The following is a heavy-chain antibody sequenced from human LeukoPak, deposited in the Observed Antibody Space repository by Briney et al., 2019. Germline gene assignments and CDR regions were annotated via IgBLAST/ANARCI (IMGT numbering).Heavy chain of an antibody. CDR2: INWNGGST. D-gene: IGHD3-10*01. V-gene: IGHV3-20*04. Sequence: PGGSLRLSCAASGFTFSSYGMSWVRRAPGKGLEWVSGINWNGGSTGYADSVKGRFTISRDNAKNSLYLQMNSLRAEDTALYYCASFYGSGSSYMDVWGKGTTVTVSS. CDR3: ASFYGSGSSYMDV. J-gene: IGHJ6*03. CDR1: GFTFSSYG.